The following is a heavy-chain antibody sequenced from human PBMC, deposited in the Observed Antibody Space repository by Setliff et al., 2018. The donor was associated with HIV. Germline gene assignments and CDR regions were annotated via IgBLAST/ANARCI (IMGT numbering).Heavy chain of an antibody. CDR2: INHSGST. D-gene: IGHD3-22*01. J-gene: IGHJ5*02. Sequence: ETLSLTCAVYGGSFSGYYWSWIRQPPGKGLEWIGEINHSGSTNYNPSLKSRVTISVDTSKNQFSLKLTSVSAADTAVYYCARGVVLMGITTRWFDPWGQGTLVTVSS. CDR3: ARGVVLMGITTRWFDP. V-gene: IGHV4-34*01. CDR1: GGSFSGYY.